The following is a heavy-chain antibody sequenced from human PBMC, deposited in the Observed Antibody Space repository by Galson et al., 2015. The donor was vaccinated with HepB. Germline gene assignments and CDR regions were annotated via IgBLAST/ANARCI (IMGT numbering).Heavy chain of an antibody. J-gene: IGHJ3*02. CDR3: AKYRASSGPGRRAFDI. CDR2: IYSGGST. CDR1: GFTVSSNY. Sequence: SLRLSCAASGFTVSSNYMSWVRQAPGKGLEWVSVIYSGGSTYYTDSVKGRFTISRDNSKNTLYLQANSLRVEDTAIYYCAKYRASSGPGRRAFDIWGQGTMVIVSS. D-gene: IGHD6-25*01. V-gene: IGHV3-53*01.